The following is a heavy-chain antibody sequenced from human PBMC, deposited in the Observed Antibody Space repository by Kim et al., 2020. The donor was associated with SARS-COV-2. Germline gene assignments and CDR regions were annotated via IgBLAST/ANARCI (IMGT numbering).Heavy chain of an antibody. CDR3: AREHQTQNVLRYFDWLGALSPDYYYGMDV. CDR1: GYTFTSYY. Sequence: ASVKVSCKASGYTFTSYYMHWVRQAPGQGLEWMGIINPSGGSTSYAQKFQDRVTMTRDTSTSTVYMELSSLRSEDTAVYYCAREHQTQNVLRYFDWLGALSPDYYYGMDVWGQGTTVTVSS. D-gene: IGHD3-9*01. J-gene: IGHJ6*02. V-gene: IGHV1-46*01. CDR2: INPSGGST.